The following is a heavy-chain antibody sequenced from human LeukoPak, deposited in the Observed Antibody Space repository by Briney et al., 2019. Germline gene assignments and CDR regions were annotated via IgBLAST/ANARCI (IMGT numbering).Heavy chain of an antibody. CDR2: IRYDGSNE. V-gene: IGHV3-30*02. Sequence: GGSLRLSCAASGFTFSSYGMHWVRQAPGKGLEWVAFIRYDGSNEYYADSVKGRFTISRDNSKSTLYLQMNSLRAEDTAVYYCASGDYLDYWGQGTLVTVSS. D-gene: IGHD2-15*01. CDR3: ASGDYLDY. J-gene: IGHJ4*02. CDR1: GFTFSSYG.